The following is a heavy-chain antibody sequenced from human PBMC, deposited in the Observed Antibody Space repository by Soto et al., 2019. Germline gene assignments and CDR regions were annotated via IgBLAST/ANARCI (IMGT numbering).Heavy chain of an antibody. CDR2: ISSNGGYT. D-gene: IGHD3-9*01. Sequence: GGSLRLSCAASGGTASGGTFSGSALSWVRRAPGKGLEWVSFISSNGGYTYYADSVKGRFTISRDNSKKMLFLQMSNLRADDTGIYYCLTWSHKVLTGPDGYGMDVWGQGTTVTVSS. CDR1: GGTFSGSA. V-gene: IGHV3-23*01. J-gene: IGHJ6*02. CDR3: LTWSHKVLTGPDGYGMDV.